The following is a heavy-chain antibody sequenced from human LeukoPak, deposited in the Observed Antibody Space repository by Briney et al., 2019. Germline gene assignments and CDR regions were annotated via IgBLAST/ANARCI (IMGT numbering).Heavy chain of an antibody. D-gene: IGHD5-18*01. V-gene: IGHV3-7*01. J-gene: IGHJ3*02. Sequence: GGSLRLSCVGSGFSFNAFWINWVRLAPGKGQEWVANMKQDGSEKYYLDSVKGRFTISRDNAKNSIYLQMNRLRVEDTAVYYCARPRGYGTPHDAFDIWGQGTMVTVSS. CDR2: MKQDGSEK. CDR1: GFSFNAFW. CDR3: ARPRGYGTPHDAFDI.